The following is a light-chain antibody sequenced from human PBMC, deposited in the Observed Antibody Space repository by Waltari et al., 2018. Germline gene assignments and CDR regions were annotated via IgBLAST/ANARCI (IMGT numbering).Light chain of an antibody. V-gene: IGLV3-10*01. CDR3: YSADTSDNRV. CDR2: EDK. CDR1: ALPKKY. J-gene: IGLJ3*02. Sequence: SYVLTQPPSVSVSPGQTALITCSVDALPKKYAYWYQQKSGQAPILVIYEDKLRPAGIPDRFSASSSGTVATLTISGAQVEDEAEYFCYSADTSDNRVFGGGTKLTVL.